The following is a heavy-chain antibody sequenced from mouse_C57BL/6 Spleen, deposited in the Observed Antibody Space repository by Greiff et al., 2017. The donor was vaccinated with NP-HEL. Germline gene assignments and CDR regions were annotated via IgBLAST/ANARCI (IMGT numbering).Heavy chain of an antibody. CDR3: ARSGYRGWYFDV. D-gene: IGHD2-14*01. Sequence: QVQLQQPGAELVMPGASVKLSCKASGYTFTSYWMHWVKQRPGQGLEWIGEIDPSDSYTNYNQKFKGKSTLTVDKSSSTAYMQLSSLTSEDSAVYYCARSGYRGWYFDVWGTGTTVTVSS. CDR1: GYTFTSYW. CDR2: IDPSDSYT. J-gene: IGHJ1*03. V-gene: IGHV1-69*01.